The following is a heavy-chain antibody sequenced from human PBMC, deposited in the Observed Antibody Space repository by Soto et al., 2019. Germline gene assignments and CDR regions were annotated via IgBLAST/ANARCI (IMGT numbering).Heavy chain of an antibody. CDR3: ARDVTGSGWTSGVYYYGMDV. Sequence: SETLSLTCTVSGGSISSGDYYWSWIRQPPGKGLEWIGYVYYSGSTYYNPSLKSRVTISVDTPKNQFSLKLSSVTAADTAVYYCARDVTGSGWTSGVYYYGMDVWGQGTTVTV. D-gene: IGHD6-19*01. V-gene: IGHV4-30-4*02. J-gene: IGHJ6*02. CDR1: GGSISSGDYY. CDR2: VYYSGST.